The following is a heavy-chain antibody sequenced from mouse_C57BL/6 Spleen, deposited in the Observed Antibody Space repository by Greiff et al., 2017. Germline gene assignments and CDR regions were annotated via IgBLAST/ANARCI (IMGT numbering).Heavy chain of an antibody. V-gene: IGHV1-64*01. CDR2: IHPNSGST. Sequence: VQLQQPGAELVKPGASVKLSCKASGYTFTSYWMHWVKQRPGQGLEWIGMIHPNSGSTNYNEKFKSKATLTVDKSSSTAYMQLSSRTSEDSAVYYCAREGTGTVDDWGQGTTLTVSS. D-gene: IGHD4-1*01. CDR3: AREGTGTVDD. J-gene: IGHJ2*01. CDR1: GYTFTSYW.